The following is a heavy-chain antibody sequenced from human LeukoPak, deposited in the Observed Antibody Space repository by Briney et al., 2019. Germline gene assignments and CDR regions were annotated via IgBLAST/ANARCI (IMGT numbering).Heavy chain of an antibody. Sequence: SETLSLTCTVSGGSISSSSYYWGWIRQPPGKGLEWIGSIYYSGSTYYNPSLKSRVTISVDTSKNQFSLKLTSVTAADTAVYYCAKLDSSWYHFDYWGQGALVTVSS. CDR3: AKLDSSWYHFDY. V-gene: IGHV4-39*07. D-gene: IGHD6-13*01. J-gene: IGHJ4*02. CDR1: GGSISSSSYY. CDR2: IYYSGST.